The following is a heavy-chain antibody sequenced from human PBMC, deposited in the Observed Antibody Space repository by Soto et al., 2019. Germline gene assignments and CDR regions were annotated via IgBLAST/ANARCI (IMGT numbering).Heavy chain of an antibody. CDR1: GYTFTSYA. CDR2: INAGNGNT. V-gene: IGHV1-3*01. D-gene: IGHD3-3*01. Sequence: ASVKVSCKASGYTFTSYAMHWVRQAPGQRLEWMGWINAGNGNTKYSQKFQGRVTITRDTSASTAYMELSSLRSEDTAVYYCARDTTIFGVVIMGNWFDPWGQGTLVTVSS. J-gene: IGHJ5*02. CDR3: ARDTTIFGVVIMGNWFDP.